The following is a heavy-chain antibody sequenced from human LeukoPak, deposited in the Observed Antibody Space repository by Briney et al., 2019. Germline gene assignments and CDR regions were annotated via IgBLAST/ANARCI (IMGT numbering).Heavy chain of an antibody. Sequence: SVKVSCKASGGTFSSYAISWVRQAPGQGLEWMGGIIPNFGTANYAQKFQGRVTITADESTSTAYMELSSLTSEDTAVYYCAIPSARVSISDIVVVVAAKVPRYFDLWGRGTLVTVSS. CDR1: GGTFSSYA. CDR2: IIPNFGTA. D-gene: IGHD2-15*01. J-gene: IGHJ2*01. V-gene: IGHV1-69*13. CDR3: AIPSARVSISDIVVVVAAKVPRYFDL.